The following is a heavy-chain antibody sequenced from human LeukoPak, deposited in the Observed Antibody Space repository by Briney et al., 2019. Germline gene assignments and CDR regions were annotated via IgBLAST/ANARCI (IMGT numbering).Heavy chain of an antibody. CDR3: AKDLGGEGGSGFPGY. V-gene: IGHV3-23*01. J-gene: IGHJ4*02. D-gene: IGHD3-10*01. CDR1: GFTFSSYA. CDR2: ISGGGSGT. Sequence: GGSLRLSYAPSGFTFSSYAMSWVRQAPGKGLEWVAVISGGGSGTYYADSVRGRFTISRDNSKNTVYLQMNSLRAEDTAIYYCAKDLGGEGGSGFPGYWGQGTLLTVSS.